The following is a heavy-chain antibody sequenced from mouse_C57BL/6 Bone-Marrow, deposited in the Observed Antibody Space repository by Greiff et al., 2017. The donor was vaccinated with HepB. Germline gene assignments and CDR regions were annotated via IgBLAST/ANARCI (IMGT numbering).Heavy chain of an antibody. V-gene: IGHV1-82*01. D-gene: IGHD2-2*01. CDR3: ARYPRAIYDGHDGFAY. CDR1: GYAFSSSW. J-gene: IGHJ3*01. CDR2: IYPGDGDT. Sequence: QVQLQQSGPELVKPGASVKISCKASGYAFSSSWMNWVKQRPGKGLEWIGRIYPGDGDTNYNGKFKGKATLTADKSSSTAYMQLSSLTSEDSAVYYCARYPRAIYDGHDGFAYWGQGTLVTVSA.